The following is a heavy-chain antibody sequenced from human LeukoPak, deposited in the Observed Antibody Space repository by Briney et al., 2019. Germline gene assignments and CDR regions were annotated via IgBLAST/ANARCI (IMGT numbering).Heavy chain of an antibody. V-gene: IGHV4-59*01. D-gene: IGHD1-26*01. CDR1: GGSFSGYY. CDR2: IYYSGST. Sequence: KPSETLSLTCAVYGGSFSGYYWSWIRQPPGKGLEWIGYIYYSGSTNYNPSLKSRVTISVDTSKNQFSLKLSSVTAADTAVYYRARGYTEWELPGYAWGTYYFDYWGQGTLVTVSS. J-gene: IGHJ4*02. CDR3: ARGYTEWELPGYAWGTYYFDY.